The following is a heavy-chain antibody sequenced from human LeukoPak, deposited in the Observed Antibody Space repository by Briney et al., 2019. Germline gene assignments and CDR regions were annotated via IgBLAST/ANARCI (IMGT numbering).Heavy chain of an antibody. CDR1: GGSISSYY. CDR3: ARGRGAFDI. CDR2: ISGSGGST. J-gene: IGHJ3*02. V-gene: IGHV3-23*01. Sequence: PSETLSLTCTVSGGSISSYYWSWVRQAPGKGLEWVSAISGSGGSTYYADSVKGRFTISRDNAKNSPYLQMNSLRAEDTAVYYCARGRGAFDIWGQGTMVTVSS.